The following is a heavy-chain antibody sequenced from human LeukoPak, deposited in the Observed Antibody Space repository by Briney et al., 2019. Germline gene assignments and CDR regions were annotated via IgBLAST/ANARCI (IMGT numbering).Heavy chain of an antibody. CDR2: INPSGKT. V-gene: IGHV4-34*01. CDR3: ARGRSSMVRGYYYYYMDV. CDR1: GGSFSGYY. D-gene: IGHD3-10*01. Sequence: SETLSLTCAVYGGSFSGYYWIWIRQPPGKGLEWIGDINPSGKTNYNPSLTSRVVISADTSKNQFSLELTSVTAADTAVYYCARGRSSMVRGYYYYYMDVWGKGTTVAISS. J-gene: IGHJ6*03.